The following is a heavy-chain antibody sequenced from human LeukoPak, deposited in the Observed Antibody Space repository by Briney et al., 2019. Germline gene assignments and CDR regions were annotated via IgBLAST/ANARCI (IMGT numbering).Heavy chain of an antibody. CDR3: ARHGAAAVLLFDY. CDR1: GGTFSSYA. J-gene: IGHJ4*02. V-gene: IGHV1-69*01. Sequence: GSSVKVSCKASGGTFSSYAISWVRQAPGQGHEWMGGIIPIFGTANYAQKFQGRVTITADESTSTAYMELSSLRSEDTAVYYCARHGAAAVLLFDYWGQGTLVTVSS. D-gene: IGHD6-13*01. CDR2: IIPIFGTA.